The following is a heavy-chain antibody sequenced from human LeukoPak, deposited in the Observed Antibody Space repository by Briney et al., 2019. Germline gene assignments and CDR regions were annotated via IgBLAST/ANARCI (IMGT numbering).Heavy chain of an antibody. J-gene: IGHJ4*02. D-gene: IGHD2-21*02. CDR3: ARDSVVTGNDY. Sequence: EASVKVSCKASGYTVTSYAMHWVRQAPGQRLEWMGWINAGNGNTKYSQKFQGRVTITRDTSASTAYMELSSLRSEDTAVYYCARDSVVTGNDYWGQGTLVTVSS. V-gene: IGHV1-3*01. CDR1: GYTVTSYA. CDR2: INAGNGNT.